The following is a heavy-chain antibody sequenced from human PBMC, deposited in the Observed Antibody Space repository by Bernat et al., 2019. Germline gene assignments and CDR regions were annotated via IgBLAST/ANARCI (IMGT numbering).Heavy chain of an antibody. CDR2: ISYDGSNK. Sequence: QVQLVESGGGVVQPGRSLRLSCAASGFTFSSYAMHWVRQAPGKGLEWVAVISYDGSNKYYADSVKGRFTISRDNSKNTLYLQMNSLRPEDTAVYSCARDYDTSGSYYDPVDYWGQGTLVTVSS. J-gene: IGHJ4*03. CDR1: GFTFSSYA. V-gene: IGHV3-30-3*01. CDR3: ARDYDTSGSYYDPVDY. D-gene: IGHD3-10*01.